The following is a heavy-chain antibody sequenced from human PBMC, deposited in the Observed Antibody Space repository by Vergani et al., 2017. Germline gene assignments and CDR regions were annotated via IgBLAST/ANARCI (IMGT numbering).Heavy chain of an antibody. CDR1: GYTFTSYD. D-gene: IGHD4-17*01. J-gene: IGHJ5*02. V-gene: IGHV1-8*01. CDR3: ARSSFASYGDHHRGP. CDR2: MNHNSGNT. Sequence: QVQLVQSGAEVKKPGASVKVSCKASGYTFTSYDINWVRQATGQGLEWMGWMNHNSGNTGYAQKFQGRVTMTTNTSISTAYMELRTLRSEDTAVYYCARSSFASYGDHHRGPWGQGTLVTVSS.